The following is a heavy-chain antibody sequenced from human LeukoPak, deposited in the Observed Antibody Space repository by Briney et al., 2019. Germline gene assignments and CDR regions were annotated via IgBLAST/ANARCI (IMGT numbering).Heavy chain of an antibody. Sequence: GRSLRLSCAASGFTFTSLPLHWVRQAPGKGLEWVAVSSTHGSDEYYADSVKGRFTVFSDNSKKTVYLQMDSLRAEDTAVYHCAMDYYDSNGYSRGWDYWGQGTLVTVSS. CDR3: AMDYYDSNGYSRGWDY. V-gene: IGHV3-30*04. J-gene: IGHJ4*02. CDR2: SSTHGSDE. CDR1: GFTFTSLP. D-gene: IGHD3-22*01.